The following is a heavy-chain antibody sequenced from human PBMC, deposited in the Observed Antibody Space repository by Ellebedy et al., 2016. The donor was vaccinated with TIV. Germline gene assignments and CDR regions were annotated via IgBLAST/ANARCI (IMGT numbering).Heavy chain of an antibody. CDR2: IYHSGST. CDR1: GGSISSGGYS. CDR3: ARDLAAAGNWRGFDY. J-gene: IGHJ4*02. D-gene: IGHD6-13*01. V-gene: IGHV4-30-2*01. Sequence: SETLSLTCAVSGGSISSGGYSWSWIRQPPGKGLEWIGYIYHSGSTHYNPSLKSRVTISVDRSKNQFSMKLSSVTAADTAVYYCARDLAAAGNWRGFDYWGQGTLVTVSS.